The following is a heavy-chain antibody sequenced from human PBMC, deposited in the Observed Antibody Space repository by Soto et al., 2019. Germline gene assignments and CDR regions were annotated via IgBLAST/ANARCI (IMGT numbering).Heavy chain of an antibody. CDR3: ARDLYDILTGYYRSYYGMDV. D-gene: IGHD3-9*01. Sequence: EVQLVESGGGLVKPGGSLRLSCAASGFTFSSSSMNWVRQAPGKGLEWVSSISSSSSYIYYADSVKGRFTISRDNAKNSLYLQMNSLRAEDTAVYYCARDLYDILTGYYRSYYGMDVWGQGTTVTVSS. V-gene: IGHV3-21*01. CDR2: ISSSSSYI. J-gene: IGHJ6*02. CDR1: GFTFSSSS.